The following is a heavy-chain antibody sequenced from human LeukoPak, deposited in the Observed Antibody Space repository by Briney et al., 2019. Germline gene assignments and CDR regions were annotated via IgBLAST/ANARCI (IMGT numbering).Heavy chain of an antibody. CDR1: GGSVSPYY. Sequence: PSETLSLTCAVYGGSVSPYYCTWIRQSPGKGLEWIGEINQSGSRNYNPSLESRVTISIDASKNQFSLKMSSVSAADTAIYYCARGVYQLLSEWGQGTLVTVSS. J-gene: IGHJ4*02. D-gene: IGHD2-2*01. CDR3: ARGVYQLLSE. V-gene: IGHV4-34*01. CDR2: INQSGSR.